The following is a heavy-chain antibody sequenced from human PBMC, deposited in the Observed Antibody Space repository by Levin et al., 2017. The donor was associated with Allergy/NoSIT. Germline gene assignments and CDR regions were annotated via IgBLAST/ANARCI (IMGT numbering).Heavy chain of an antibody. D-gene: IGHD5-12*01. V-gene: IGHV1-18*01. CDR2: ISAYNGNT. Sequence: ASVKVSCKASGYTFTSYGISWVRQAPGQGLEWMGWISAYNGNTNYAQKLQGRVTMTTDTSTSTAYMELRSLRSDDTAVYYCARDRRRWLVPAPFDYWGQGTLVTVSS. J-gene: IGHJ4*02. CDR3: ARDRRRWLVPAPFDY. CDR1: GYTFTSYG.